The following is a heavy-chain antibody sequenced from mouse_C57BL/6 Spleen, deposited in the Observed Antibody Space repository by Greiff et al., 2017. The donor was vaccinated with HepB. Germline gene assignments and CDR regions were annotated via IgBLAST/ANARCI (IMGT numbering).Heavy chain of an antibody. CDR1: GFTFSDYG. V-gene: IGHV5-17*01. CDR2: ISSGSSTI. CDR3: AKPYYGSSYWYFDV. J-gene: IGHJ1*03. D-gene: IGHD1-1*01. Sequence: EVQRVESGGGLVKPGGSLKLSCAASGFTFSDYGMHWVRQAPEKGLEWVAYISSGSSTIYYADTVKGRFTISRDNAKNTLFLQMTSLRSEDTAMYYCAKPYYGSSYWYFDVWGTGTTVTVSS.